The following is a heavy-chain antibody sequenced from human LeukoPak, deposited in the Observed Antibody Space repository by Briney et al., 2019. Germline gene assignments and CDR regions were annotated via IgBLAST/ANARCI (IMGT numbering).Heavy chain of an antibody. D-gene: IGHD2-21*02. V-gene: IGHV1-69*05. CDR1: GGTFSSYA. J-gene: IGHJ3*02. CDR3: ASLTPLYCGGACFGFDAFDI. CDR2: IIPIFGTA. Sequence: SVKVSCKASGGTFSSYAISWVRQAPGQGLEWMGRIIPIFGTANYAQKFQGRVTITTDESTSTAYMELSSLRSEDTAVYYCASLTPLYCGGACFGFDAFDIWGQGTMVTVSS.